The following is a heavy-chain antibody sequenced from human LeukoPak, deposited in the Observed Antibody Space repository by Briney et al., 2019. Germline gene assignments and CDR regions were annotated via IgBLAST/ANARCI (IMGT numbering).Heavy chain of an antibody. D-gene: IGHD5-18*01. V-gene: IGHV3-30*04. CDR3: ARGYSYGYVLDY. CDR2: ISYDGSNK. J-gene: IGHJ4*02. Sequence: GRSLRLSCAASGFTFSSYAMHWVRQAPGKGPEWVAVISYDGSNKYYADSVKGRFTISRDNSKNTLYLQMNSLRAEDTAVYYSARGYSYGYVLDYWGQGTLVTVSS. CDR1: GFTFSSYA.